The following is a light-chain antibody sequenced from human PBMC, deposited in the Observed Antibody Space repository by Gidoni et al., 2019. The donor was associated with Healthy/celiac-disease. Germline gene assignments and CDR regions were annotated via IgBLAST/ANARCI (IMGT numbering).Light chain of an antibody. CDR1: SSNIGNNY. CDR2: DNN. Sequence: QSLLSQPPSVSAAPGQKVTISCSGSSSNIGNNYVSWYQQLPGTAPKLLIYDNNKRPSGIPDRFSGSKSGTSATLGITGRQTGDEAEYYCGTWDSSLSATVFGGGTKLTVL. V-gene: IGLV1-51*01. J-gene: IGLJ2*01. CDR3: GTWDSSLSATV.